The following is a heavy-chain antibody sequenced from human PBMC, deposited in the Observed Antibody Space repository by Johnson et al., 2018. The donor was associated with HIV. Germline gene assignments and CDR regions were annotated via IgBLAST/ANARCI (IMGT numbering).Heavy chain of an antibody. CDR2: ISWNGGRT. Sequence: EKLVESGGGVVRPGGSLRLSCATSGFTFGDYGVSWIRQVPGKGLEWVSGISWNGGRTVYVDSVKGRFTISRDNSKNTLYLQINSLRAEDTAVYYCARVTSPVTTARYGAFDIWGQGTMVTVSS. CDR1: GFTFGDYG. V-gene: IGHV3-20*04. J-gene: IGHJ3*02. CDR3: ARVTSPVTTARYGAFDI. D-gene: IGHD4-17*01.